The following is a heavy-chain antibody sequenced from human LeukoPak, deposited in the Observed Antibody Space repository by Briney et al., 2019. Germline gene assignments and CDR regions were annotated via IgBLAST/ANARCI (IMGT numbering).Heavy chain of an antibody. Sequence: SETLSLTCTVSGGSISSHYWSWIRQPPGKGLEWIGSIYYSGSTYYKPSLKSRVTISADTSKNQFSLKLSSVTAADTAVYYCARQEDSTGWGGGYFDYWGQGTLVTVSS. CDR2: IYYSGST. CDR3: ARQEDSTGWGGGYFDY. V-gene: IGHV4-39*01. D-gene: IGHD6-19*01. J-gene: IGHJ4*02. CDR1: GGSISSHY.